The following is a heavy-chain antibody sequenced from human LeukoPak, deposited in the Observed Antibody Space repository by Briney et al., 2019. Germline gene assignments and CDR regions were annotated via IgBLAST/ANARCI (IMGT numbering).Heavy chain of an antibody. CDR1: GFTFSGYW. Sequence: PGGSLRLSRAASGFTFSGYWMHWVRQAPGKGLVWVSRINNDGSYTSYADSVKGRFTISRDNAKNTLYVQMNSLRAEDTAVYYCARMGHDILVPSGMDVWGRGTTVTVSS. J-gene: IGHJ6*02. D-gene: IGHD1-1*01. V-gene: IGHV3-74*01. CDR3: ARMGHDILVPSGMDV. CDR2: INNDGSYT.